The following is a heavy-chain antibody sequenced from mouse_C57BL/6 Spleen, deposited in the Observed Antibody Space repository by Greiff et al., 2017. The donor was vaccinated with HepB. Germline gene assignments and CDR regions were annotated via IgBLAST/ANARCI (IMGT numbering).Heavy chain of an antibody. J-gene: IGHJ1*03. CDR3: ARGCITTVVAHWYFDV. V-gene: IGHV1-64*01. CDR2: IHPNSGST. D-gene: IGHD1-1*01. CDR1: GYTFTSYW. Sequence: VQLLQPGAELVKPGASVKLSCKASGYTFTSYWMHWVKQRPGQGLEWIGLIHPNSGSTNYNEKFKSKATLTVDKSSSTAYMQLSSLTSEDSTVYYCARGCITTVVAHWYFDVWGTGTTVTVSS.